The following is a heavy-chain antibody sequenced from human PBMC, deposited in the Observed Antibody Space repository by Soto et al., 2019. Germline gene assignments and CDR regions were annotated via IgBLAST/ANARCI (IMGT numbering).Heavy chain of an antibody. CDR1: GSTFSSYP. V-gene: IGHV3-23*01. Sequence: GSLRPSGSASGSTFSSYPMSWVRQAPGKGLEWVSSISGGGDNTYYADSVKVRFTISRDNSKNTLYLQMSSLRAEDTAVSYCADGGEWSFSLDYWGQGTLVTVYS. D-gene: IGHD2-8*01. CDR2: ISGGGDNT. CDR3: ADGGEWSFSLDY. J-gene: IGHJ4*02.